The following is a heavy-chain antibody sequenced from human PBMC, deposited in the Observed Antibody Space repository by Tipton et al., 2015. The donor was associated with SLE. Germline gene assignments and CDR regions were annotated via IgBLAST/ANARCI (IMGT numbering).Heavy chain of an antibody. V-gene: IGHV4-34*01. CDR3: ARVIAAAAVDY. J-gene: IGHJ4*02. D-gene: IGHD6-13*01. CDR1: GGSFSGYY. Sequence: TLSLTCAVYGGSFSGYYWSWIRQPPGKGLEWIGEINHSGSTNYNPSLKSRVTISVDTSKNQFSLKLSSVTAAGTAVYYCARVIAAAAVDYWGQGTLVTVSS. CDR2: INHSGST.